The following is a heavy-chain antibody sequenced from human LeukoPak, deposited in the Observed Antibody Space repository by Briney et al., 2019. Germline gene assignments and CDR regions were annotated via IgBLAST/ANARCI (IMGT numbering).Heavy chain of an antibody. D-gene: IGHD3-10*01. CDR3: VRGTAMVGGYPQH. V-gene: IGHV3-23*01. CDR2: ISGSGGST. Sequence: GGSLRLSCAASGFTFSSYAMNWVRQAPGKGLEWVSGISGSGGSTYYADSVKGRFTISRDDPKNTLYLQMNSLKGDDTAVYYCVRGTAMVGGYPQHWGQGTLVTVSS. J-gene: IGHJ1*01. CDR1: GFTFSSYA.